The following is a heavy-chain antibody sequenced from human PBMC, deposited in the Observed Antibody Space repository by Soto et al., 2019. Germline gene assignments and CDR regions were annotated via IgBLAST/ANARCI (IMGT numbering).Heavy chain of an antibody. Sequence: ESGGGLVQPGGSLRLSCAASGFTFSSYSMNWVRQAPGKGLEWVSYISSSSSTIYYADSVKGRFTISRDNAKNSLYLQMNSLRAEDTAVYYCARVKARVGQDIVVVPAARRPDAFDIWGQGTMVTVSS. CDR3: ARVKARVGQDIVVVPAARRPDAFDI. V-gene: IGHV3-48*01. CDR1: GFTFSSYS. J-gene: IGHJ3*02. CDR2: ISSSSSTI. D-gene: IGHD2-2*01.